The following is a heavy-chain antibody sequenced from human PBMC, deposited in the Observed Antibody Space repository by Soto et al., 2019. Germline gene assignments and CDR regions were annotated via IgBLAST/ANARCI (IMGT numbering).Heavy chain of an antibody. CDR3: AKKVNSGPGSQYFDY. D-gene: IGHD3-10*01. CDR2: FRSGGDDGTT. CDR1: GFTFSSYS. Sequence: GGSLRLSCAASGFTFSSYSMSWVRQAPGKGLEWVSGFRSGGDDGTTHYADSVKGRFTISRDNSKNTLFLQMDSLRAEDTAIYYCAKKVNSGPGSQYFDYWGQGTLVTVSS. J-gene: IGHJ4*02. V-gene: IGHV3-23*01.